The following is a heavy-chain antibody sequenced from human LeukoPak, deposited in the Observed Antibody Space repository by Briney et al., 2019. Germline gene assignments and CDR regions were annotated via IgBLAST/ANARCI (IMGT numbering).Heavy chain of an antibody. CDR3: ASYYCTTTTCYYFEY. Sequence: GGSLRLSCAASGFTLSNYWMSWVRQAPGKGLEGVANIKQGGSEKYYVDSVKGRFTISRDNAKNSLYLQMNSLRADDTAVYYCASYYCTTTTCYYFEYWGQGTLVTVSS. CDR1: GFTLSNYW. CDR2: IKQGGSEK. V-gene: IGHV3-7*01. D-gene: IGHD2-2*01. J-gene: IGHJ4*02.